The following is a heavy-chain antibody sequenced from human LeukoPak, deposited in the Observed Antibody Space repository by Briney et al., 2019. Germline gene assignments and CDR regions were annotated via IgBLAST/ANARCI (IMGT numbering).Heavy chain of an antibody. J-gene: IGHJ4*02. CDR2: INPNSGGT. D-gene: IGHD3-3*01. Sequence: ASVTVSCKASGYTFTGYYMHWVRQAPGQGLEWMGWINPNSGGTNYAQKFQGRVTITRDTSISTAYMELSRLRSDDTAVYYCARATLRLDFDYWGQGTLVTVSS. CDR3: ARATLRLDFDY. CDR1: GYTFTGYY. V-gene: IGHV1-2*02.